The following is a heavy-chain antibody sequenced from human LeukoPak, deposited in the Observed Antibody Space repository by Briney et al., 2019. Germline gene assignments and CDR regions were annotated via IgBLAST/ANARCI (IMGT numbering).Heavy chain of an antibody. CDR1: GGSFSGYY. CDR2: IYYSGSP. D-gene: IGHD1-1*01. CDR3: ATWRTAKTGFDY. V-gene: IGHV4-39*01. Sequence: SETLSLTCAVYGGSFSGYYWGWIRQPPGKGLEWIGSIYYSGSPYYNPSLKSRVTISVDTSKNQFSLRLRSVTAADTAVYYCATWRTAKTGFDYWGQGTLVTVSS. J-gene: IGHJ4*02.